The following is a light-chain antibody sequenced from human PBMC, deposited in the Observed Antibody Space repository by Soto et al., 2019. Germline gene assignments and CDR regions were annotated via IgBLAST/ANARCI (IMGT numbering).Light chain of an antibody. CDR1: SSDVGGYNY. V-gene: IGLV2-14*01. CDR3: SSYTSSNTVV. CDR2: EVS. Sequence: QSALTQPASVSGSPGQSITISCTGTSSDVGGYNYVSWYRHHPGKAPKLMIYEVSNRPSGISNRFSGSKSGNTASLTISGLQAEDEADYSCSSYTSSNTVVFGGGTKLTVL. J-gene: IGLJ2*01.